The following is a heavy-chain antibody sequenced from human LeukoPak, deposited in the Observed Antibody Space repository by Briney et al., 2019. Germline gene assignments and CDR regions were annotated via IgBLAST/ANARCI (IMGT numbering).Heavy chain of an antibody. CDR1: GFTFSNYA. V-gene: IGHV3-23*01. J-gene: IGHJ4*02. D-gene: IGHD5-12*01. CDR2: ISGSGSGGST. Sequence: GGSLRLSCAASGFTFSNYAMNWVRQAPGKGLEWVSSISGSGSGGSTYCADSVKGRFTISRDNSKNTLYLQMNSLRAEDTAVYYCARESMDIVAPIDYWGQGTLVTVSS. CDR3: ARESMDIVAPIDY.